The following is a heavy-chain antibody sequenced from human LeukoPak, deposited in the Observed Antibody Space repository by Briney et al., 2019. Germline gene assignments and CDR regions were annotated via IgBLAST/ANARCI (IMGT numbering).Heavy chain of an antibody. D-gene: IGHD6-13*01. CDR1: GGSISSGSYY. CDR2: IYTSGST. J-gene: IGHJ4*02. V-gene: IGHV4-61*02. Sequence: SETLSLTCTVSGGSISSGSYYWSWIRQPAGKGLEWIGRIYTSGSTNYNPSLKSRATISVDTSKNQFSLKLSSVTAADTAVYYCARDLARIAAAVDWGQGTLVTVSS. CDR3: ARDLARIAAAVD.